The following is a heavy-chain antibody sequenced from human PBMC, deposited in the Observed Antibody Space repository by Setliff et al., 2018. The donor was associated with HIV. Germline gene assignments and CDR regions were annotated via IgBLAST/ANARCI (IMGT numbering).Heavy chain of an antibody. D-gene: IGHD3-10*01. CDR3: ARGGYGSGNAYYFAD. J-gene: IGHJ4*02. CDR2: IYYSGST. CDR1: GGSISGHY. Sequence: PSETLSLTCTVSGGSISGHYWNWIRQPPGKGLEWIGYIYYSGSTNYNPSFKSRVTMSIDTPKNQFSLDLTSVTAADTAVYYCARGGYGSGNAYYFADWGQGTPVTVSS. V-gene: IGHV4-59*11.